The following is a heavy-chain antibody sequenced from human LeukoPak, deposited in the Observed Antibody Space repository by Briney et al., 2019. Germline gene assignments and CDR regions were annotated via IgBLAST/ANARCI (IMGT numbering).Heavy chain of an antibody. CDR3: ARNPSPAVPQVELDY. CDR1: GYTFTSSS. V-gene: IGHV1-18*01. J-gene: IGHJ4*02. D-gene: IGHD2-2*01. CDR2: ISAYNGGT. Sequence: ASVKVSCTASGYTFTSSSISWVRQAPGQGLEWMAWISAYNGGTIYAQNLQGRITMTTDTFTNTAYLELRSLRSDDTAVYYCARNPSPAVPQVELDYWGQGTLVTVSS.